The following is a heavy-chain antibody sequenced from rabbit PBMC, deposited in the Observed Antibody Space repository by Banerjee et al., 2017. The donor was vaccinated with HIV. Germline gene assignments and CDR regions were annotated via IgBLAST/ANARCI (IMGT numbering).Heavy chain of an antibody. CDR2: IATGSGNT. CDR3: ARDVTWGDWDL. CDR1: GFDLSSYYC. D-gene: IGHD4-1*01. V-gene: IGHV1S45*01. Sequence: QEQLVESGGGLVQPEGSLTLTCKASGFDLSSYYCMSWVRQAPGKGLEWIGCIATGSGNTYYASWAKGRFTISKTSSTTVTLQMTSLTAADTATYFCARDVTWGDWDLWGPGTLVTVS. J-gene: IGHJ4*01.